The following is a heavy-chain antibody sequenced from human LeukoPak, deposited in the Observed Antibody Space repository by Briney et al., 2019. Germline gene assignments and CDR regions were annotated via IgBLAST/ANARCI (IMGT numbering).Heavy chain of an antibody. Sequence: PGGSLRLSCAASGFIFSSYSMNWVRQAPGKGLEWVSSISSGSSYRYYADSVKGRFTISRDNSKNTLNLQMNSLRAEDTAVYYCAKVSRYCSSTSCLYYYYYYGMDVWGQGTTVTVSS. CDR1: GFIFSSYS. CDR2: ISSGSSYR. CDR3: AKVSRYCSSTSCLYYYYYYGMDV. V-gene: IGHV3-21*01. J-gene: IGHJ6*02. D-gene: IGHD2-2*01.